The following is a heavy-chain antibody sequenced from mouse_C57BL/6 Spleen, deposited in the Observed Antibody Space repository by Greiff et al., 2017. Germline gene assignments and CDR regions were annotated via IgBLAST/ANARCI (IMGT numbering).Heavy chain of an antibody. CDR3: TREGSYDYDDYAMDY. D-gene: IGHD2-4*01. Sequence: EVKVVESGEGLVKPGGSLKLSCAASGFTFSSYAMSWVRQTPEKRLEWVAYISSGGDYIYYADTVKGRFTISRDNARNTLYLQMSSLKSEDTAMYYCTREGSYDYDDYAMDYWGKGTSVTVSS. V-gene: IGHV5-9-1*02. CDR1: GFTFSSYA. J-gene: IGHJ4*01. CDR2: ISSGGDYI.